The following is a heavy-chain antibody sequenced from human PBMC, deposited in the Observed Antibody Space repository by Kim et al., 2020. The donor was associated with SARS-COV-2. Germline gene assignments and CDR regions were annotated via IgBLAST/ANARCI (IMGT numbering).Heavy chain of an antibody. V-gene: IGHV3-7*01. Sequence: GGSLRLSCAASGSVSGFTFSDYWMNWLRQAPGKGLEWVSNIQQDGSEDNYVDSVRGRFTISRDNAQNSMYLQMNSLRVEDTAVYYCAGGRCSLIDYWGQGTLVTVSS. CDR1: GSVSGFTFSDYW. CDR2: IQQDGSED. D-gene: IGHD6-6*01. J-gene: IGHJ4*02. CDR3: AGGRCSLIDY.